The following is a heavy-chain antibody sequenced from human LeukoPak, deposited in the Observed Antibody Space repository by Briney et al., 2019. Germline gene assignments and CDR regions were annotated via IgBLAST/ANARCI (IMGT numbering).Heavy chain of an antibody. Sequence: GGSLRLACAASGFTLSQYSMHWVRQAPGKGLEWVAVISYDGSDKSYADSVKGRFTVSRDNSKNTLYLQMNSLKPEDTAVYSCARDLANSHLFELWGQGTLVSVSS. CDR3: ARDLANSHLFEL. CDR2: ISYDGSDK. J-gene: IGHJ1*01. CDR1: GFTLSQYS. D-gene: IGHD1-7*01. V-gene: IGHV3-30-3*01.